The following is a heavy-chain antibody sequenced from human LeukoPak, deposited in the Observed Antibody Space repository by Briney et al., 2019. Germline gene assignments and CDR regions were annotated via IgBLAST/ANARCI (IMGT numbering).Heavy chain of an antibody. J-gene: IGHJ5*02. D-gene: IGHD2-21*02. CDR1: GFSFDTYA. CDR3: AKAPRVVVTTNWFDP. V-gene: IGHV3-33*06. Sequence: GGSLRLSCAASGFSFDTYAMHWVRQAPGQGLEWVALIWHDGSHKFYSNSVRGQFTISRDNSKNTVYLQMNNLRPDDTAVHYCAKAPRVVVTTNWFDPWGQGTLVTVSS. CDR2: IWHDGSHK.